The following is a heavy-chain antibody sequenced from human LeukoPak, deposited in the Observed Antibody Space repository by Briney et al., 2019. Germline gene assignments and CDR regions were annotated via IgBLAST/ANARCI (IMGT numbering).Heavy chain of an antibody. CDR2: INPNTGGT. J-gene: IGHJ4*02. D-gene: IGHD6-13*01. V-gene: IGHV1-2*02. CDR3: ARGGVAGQQLDD. CDR1: GYTFTVNF. Sequence: GASVKLSCKTSGYTFTVNFMYWVRQAPGQGLEWMGWINPNTGGTNYAQTFQGRVTMTRDTSSSTAYMELTRLTSDDTAVYYCARGGVAGQQLDDWGPGTLVTVSS.